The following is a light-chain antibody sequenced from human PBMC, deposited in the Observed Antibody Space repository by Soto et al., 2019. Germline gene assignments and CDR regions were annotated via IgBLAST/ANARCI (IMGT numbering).Light chain of an antibody. CDR2: GTS. CDR1: QSVSSN. Sequence: EIVMTQCPATLSVSPGERATLPCRASQSVSSNLAWYQQKPGQAPRLLIYGTSNRATGIPDRISGSRSGTEFTLTIGSLQSEDFGVYYCQQFDDWPKFGQGTKVDIK. J-gene: IGKJ1*01. CDR3: QQFDDWPK. V-gene: IGKV3-15*01.